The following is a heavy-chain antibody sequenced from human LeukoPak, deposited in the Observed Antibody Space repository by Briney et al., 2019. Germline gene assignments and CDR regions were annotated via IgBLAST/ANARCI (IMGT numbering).Heavy chain of an antibody. CDR3: AQSYYYDSSGSFDY. V-gene: IGHV1-18*01. Sequence: GASVKVSCKASGYTFTSYGISWVRQAPGQGLEWMGWISAYNGNTNYAQKLQGRVAMTTDTSTSTAYMELRSLRSDDTAVYYCAQSYYYDSSGSFDYWGQGNLVTVSS. CDR1: GYTFTSYG. CDR2: ISAYNGNT. J-gene: IGHJ4*02. D-gene: IGHD3-22*01.